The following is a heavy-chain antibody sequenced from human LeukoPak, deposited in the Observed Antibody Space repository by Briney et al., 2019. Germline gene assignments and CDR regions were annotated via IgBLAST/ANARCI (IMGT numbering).Heavy chain of an antibody. J-gene: IGHJ3*02. CDR3: ARDPFTVMVRGEEFGAFDI. CDR2: INSDGTDT. D-gene: IGHD3-10*01. Sequence: PGGSLRLSCATSGFTLSSFWMHWVRQPPGKGLVWVSRINSDGTDTNYADSAKGRFTISRDNTKNTVYLQMNSLGAEDTAVYYCARDPFTVMVRGEEFGAFDIWGQGTMVTVSS. V-gene: IGHV3-74*01. CDR1: GFTLSSFW.